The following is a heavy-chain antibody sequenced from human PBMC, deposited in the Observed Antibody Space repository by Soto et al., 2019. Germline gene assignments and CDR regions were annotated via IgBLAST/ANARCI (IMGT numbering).Heavy chain of an antibody. D-gene: IGHD1-26*01. Sequence: QVQLVESGGGVVQPGRSLRLSCAASGFTFSSYGMHWVRQAPGKGLEWVAVISYDGSNKYYGDAVKGRFTISRDTSKNAVYLEMNSLRPEDTAVYYCAKGLLAIVGTTLPRDAFNIWGQGTMVTVSS. CDR2: ISYDGSNK. CDR3: AKGLLAIVGTTLPRDAFNI. J-gene: IGHJ3*02. CDR1: GFTFSSYG. V-gene: IGHV3-30*18.